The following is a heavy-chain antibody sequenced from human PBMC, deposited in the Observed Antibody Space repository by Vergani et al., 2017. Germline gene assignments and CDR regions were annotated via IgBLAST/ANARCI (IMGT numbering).Heavy chain of an antibody. CDR1: GFTFSGSA. V-gene: IGHV3-73*02. CDR3: ARGSLRYCSGGSCYPY. Sequence: EVQLVESGGGLVQPGGSLKLSCAASGFTFSGSAMHWVRQASGEGLEWVGRIRIKANSYATAYAESVKGRFTISRDDSKNTAYLQRNSLKTEDTAVYYXARGSLRYCSGGSCYPYWGQGTLVTVSS. D-gene: IGHD2-15*01. CDR2: IRIKANSYAT. J-gene: IGHJ4*02.